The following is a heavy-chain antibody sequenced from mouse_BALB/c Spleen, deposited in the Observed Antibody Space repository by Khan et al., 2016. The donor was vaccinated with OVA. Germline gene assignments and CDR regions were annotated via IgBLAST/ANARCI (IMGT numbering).Heavy chain of an antibody. J-gene: IGHJ4*01. CDR2: ISYSGST. Sequence: EVQLQESGPGLVKPSQSLSLTCTVTGYSITSNYAWNWIRQLPGNKLEWMGYISYSGSTSYNPSLKSRISITRDTSKNQCFLQLNSVTTEDAATYYCARGKYYGYAMDYWGQGTSVTVSS. CDR1: GYSITSNYA. D-gene: IGHD1-1*01. CDR3: ARGKYYGYAMDY. V-gene: IGHV3-2*02.